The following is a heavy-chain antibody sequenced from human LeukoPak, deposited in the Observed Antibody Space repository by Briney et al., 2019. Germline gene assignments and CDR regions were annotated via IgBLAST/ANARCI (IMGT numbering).Heavy chain of an antibody. CDR1: GGSINNDNW. D-gene: IGHD4-23*01. CDR3: AATPRV. Sequence: SETLSLTCAVSGGSINNDNWWSWVRQPPGKGLEWIGEIYHTGSTNYNPSLKSRVTISLDKLKNGFSLILSSVTAADAAVYFCAATPRVWGQGTLVTVSS. V-gene: IGHV4-4*02. J-gene: IGHJ4*02. CDR2: IYHTGST.